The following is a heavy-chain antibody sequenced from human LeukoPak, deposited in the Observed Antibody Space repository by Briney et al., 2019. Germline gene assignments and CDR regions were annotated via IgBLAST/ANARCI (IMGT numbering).Heavy chain of an antibody. CDR3: AREEGEYAFDI. V-gene: IGHV3-21*01. D-gene: IGHD1-26*01. J-gene: IGHJ3*02. CDR2: ISSSSSYI. CDR1: GFTFSSYS. Sequence: GGSLRLSCAASGFTFSSYSMNWVRQAPGKGLEWVSSISSSSSYIYYADSVKGRFTISRDNAKNSLYPQMNSLRAEDTAVYYCAREEGEYAFDIWGQGTMVTVSS.